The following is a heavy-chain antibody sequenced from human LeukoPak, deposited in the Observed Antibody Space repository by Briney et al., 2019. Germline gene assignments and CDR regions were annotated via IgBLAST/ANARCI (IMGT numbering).Heavy chain of an antibody. CDR3: ARDPGTLATYFDY. Sequence: GSLRISCAASGYSFSSYGMQWVRQAPGKGLEWVAVIWYDGSKKYYADSVKGRFTISRDDSKNTLYLQMNSLRAEDTAIYYCARDPGTLATYFDYWGPGTLVTVSS. D-gene: IGHD6-13*01. CDR1: GYSFSSYG. J-gene: IGHJ4*02. V-gene: IGHV3-33*01. CDR2: IWYDGSKK.